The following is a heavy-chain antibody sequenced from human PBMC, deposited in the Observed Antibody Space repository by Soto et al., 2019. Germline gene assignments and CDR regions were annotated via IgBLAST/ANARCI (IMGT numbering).Heavy chain of an antibody. V-gene: IGHV1-3*01. CDR2: INAGNGNT. J-gene: IGHJ4*02. CDR1: GYTFTSYA. Sequence: ASVKVSCKASGYTFTSYAMHWVRQAPGQRLEWMGWINAGNGNTKYSQKFQGRVTITRDTSASTAYMELRSLRSDDTAVYFCARALDIVVVVAPTPLDYWGQGTLVAVSS. CDR3: ARALDIVVVVAPTPLDY. D-gene: IGHD2-15*01.